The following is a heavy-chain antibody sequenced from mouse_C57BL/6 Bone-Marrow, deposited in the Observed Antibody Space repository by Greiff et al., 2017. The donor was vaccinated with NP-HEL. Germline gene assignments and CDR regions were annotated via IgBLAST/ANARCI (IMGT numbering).Heavy chain of an antibody. J-gene: IGHJ2*01. V-gene: IGHV5-6*01. CDR3: ARHDYGSRY. D-gene: IGHD1-1*01. Sequence: VQLQQSGGDLVKPGGSLKLSCAASGFTFSSYGMSWVRQTPDKRLEWVATISSGGSYTYYPDSVKGRFTISRDNAKNTLYLQMSSLKSEDTAMYYCARHDYGSRYWGQGTTLTVSS. CDR1: GFTFSSYG. CDR2: ISSGGSYT.